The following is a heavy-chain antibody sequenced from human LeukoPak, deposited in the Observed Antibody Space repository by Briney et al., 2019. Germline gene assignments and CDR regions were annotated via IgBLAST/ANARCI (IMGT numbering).Heavy chain of an antibody. CDR2: IIPIFDTA. J-gene: IGHJ4*02. V-gene: IGHV1-69*13. CDR3: ARDLVGSHTSYSSGAWDY. Sequence: SVKVSCKASGYTFTSYGISWVRQAPGQGLEWMGGIIPIFDTADYAQKFQGRLTITADESTSTAYMELSSLRAEDTAVYYCARDLVGSHTSYSSGAWDYWGQGTLVTVSS. D-gene: IGHD3-9*01. CDR1: GYTFTSYG.